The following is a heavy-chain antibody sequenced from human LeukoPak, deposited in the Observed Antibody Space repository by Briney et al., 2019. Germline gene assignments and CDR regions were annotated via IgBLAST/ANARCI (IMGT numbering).Heavy chain of an antibody. CDR1: GFSFSTYG. Sequence: GGSLRLSCVASGFSFSTYGMHWVRQAPGEGLEWVAVIWNDGSNKYYADSVKGRFTISRDNSKNTLYLQMNSLRAEDTAAYYCARASGPFDYWGQGTLVTVSS. V-gene: IGHV3-33*01. CDR2: IWNDGSNK. J-gene: IGHJ4*02. CDR3: ARASGPFDY.